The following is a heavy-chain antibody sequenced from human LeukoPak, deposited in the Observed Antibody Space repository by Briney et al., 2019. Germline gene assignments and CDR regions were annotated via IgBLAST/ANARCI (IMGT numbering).Heavy chain of an antibody. J-gene: IGHJ5*01. CDR1: GFTFYMYA. CDR2: MCGTAGCT. Sequence: SGGSLTLSCQASGFTFYMYAMSWVRQAPEKGLEWVASMCGTAGCTFYPDSVKGRFTVSRDNSKNVLYLRMNSLTAEDTAIYYCAKDRPNFHENSGHYYRRDGDSWGQGTLVTVSS. CDR3: AKDRPNFHENSGHYYRRDGDS. D-gene: IGHD3-22*01. V-gene: IGHV3-23*01.